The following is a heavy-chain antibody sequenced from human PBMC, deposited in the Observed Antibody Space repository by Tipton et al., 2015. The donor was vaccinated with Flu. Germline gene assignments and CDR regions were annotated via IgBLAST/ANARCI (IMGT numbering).Heavy chain of an antibody. V-gene: IGHV3-7*03. J-gene: IGHJ4*02. CDR3: ARQIGGGDCY. D-gene: IGHD2-21*01. CDR2: INQDGSVK. CDR1: GFTFSDYW. Sequence: SLRLSCTDSGFTFSDYWMTWVRQAPGKGLEWVANINQDGSVKYFVDSVKGRSTISRDNAKNLVYLQMDSLRAEDTAVYYCARQIGGGDCYWGQGTLVTVSS.